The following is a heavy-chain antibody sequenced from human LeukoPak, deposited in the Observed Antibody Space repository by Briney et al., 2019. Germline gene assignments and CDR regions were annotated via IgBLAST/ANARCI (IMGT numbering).Heavy chain of an antibody. CDR3: ARGGYYDSSAPSWFDP. Sequence: GGSLRLSCAASGFTFSSYAMHWVRQAPGKGLEWVAVISYDGSNEYYADSVKGRFTISRDNSKNTLYLQMNSLRAEDTAVYYCARGGYYDSSAPSWFDPWGQGTLVTVSS. V-gene: IGHV3-30-3*01. CDR1: GFTFSSYA. CDR2: ISYDGSNE. J-gene: IGHJ5*02. D-gene: IGHD3-22*01.